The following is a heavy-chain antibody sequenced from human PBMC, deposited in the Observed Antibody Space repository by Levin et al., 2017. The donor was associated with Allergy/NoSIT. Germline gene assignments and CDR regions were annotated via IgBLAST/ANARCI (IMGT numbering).Heavy chain of an antibody. J-gene: IGHJ6*02. CDR3: AVTVTTRYYGMDV. CDR2: ISAYNGNT. V-gene: IGHV1-18*01. D-gene: IGHD4-11*01. Sequence: PGGSLRLSCKASGYTFTSYGISWVRQAPGQGLEWMGWISAYNGNTNYAQKLQGRVTMTTDTSTSTAYMELRSLRSDDTAVYYCAVTVTTRYYGMDVWGQGTTVTVSS. CDR1: GYTFTSYG.